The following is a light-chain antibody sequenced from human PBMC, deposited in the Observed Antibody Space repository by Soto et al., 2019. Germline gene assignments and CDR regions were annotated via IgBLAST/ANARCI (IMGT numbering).Light chain of an antibody. J-gene: IGLJ1*01. CDR2: GNS. V-gene: IGLV1-40*01. Sequence: SVLTQPPSVSGAPGQKVTISCTGSSSNIGAGYDVHWYRQLPGTAPKLLIYGNSNRPSGVPDRFSGSKSGNTASLTVSGLQAEDEADYYCSSYAGSNNLVFGTGTKVTVL. CDR3: SSYAGSNNLV. CDR1: SSNIGAGYD.